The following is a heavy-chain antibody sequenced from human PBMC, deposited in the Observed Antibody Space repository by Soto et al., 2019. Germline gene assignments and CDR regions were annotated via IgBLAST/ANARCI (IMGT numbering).Heavy chain of an antibody. CDR1: GYTFTSYG. J-gene: IGHJ4*02. CDR3: ASGIAAAGPFDY. D-gene: IGHD6-13*01. V-gene: IGHV1-18*01. CDR2: ISAYNGNT. Sequence: ASVKVSCKASGYTFTSYGISWVRQAPGQGLEWMGWISAYNGNTNYAQKLQGRVTTTTDTSTSTAYMELRSLRSDDTAVYYCASGIAAAGPFDYWGQGTLVTVSS.